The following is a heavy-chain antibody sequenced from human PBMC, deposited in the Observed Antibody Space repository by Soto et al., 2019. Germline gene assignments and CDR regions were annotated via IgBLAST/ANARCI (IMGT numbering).Heavy chain of an antibody. CDR3: ARGLPYDILTGYYYYYGMDV. CDR1: GGSFSGYY. J-gene: IGHJ6*02. CDR2: INHSGST. D-gene: IGHD3-9*01. V-gene: IGHV4-34*01. Sequence: LSLTCAVYGGSFSGYYWSWIRQPPGKGLEWIGEINHSGSTNYNPSLKSRVTISVDTSKNQFSLKLSSVTAADTAVYYCARGLPYDILTGYYYYYGMDVWGQGTTVTVSS.